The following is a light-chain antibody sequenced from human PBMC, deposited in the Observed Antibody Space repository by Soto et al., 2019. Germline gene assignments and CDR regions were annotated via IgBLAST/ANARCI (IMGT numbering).Light chain of an antibody. CDR3: ETWDINTHVV. V-gene: IGLV4-60*02. CDR1: SGHSTYI. J-gene: IGLJ2*01. Sequence: QSVLTLSSSASASLGSSVKLTCTLSSGHSTYIIAWHQQQPGKAPRYLMKFEGSGSYNKGSGVPDRFSGSSSGADRYLTISNLQFEDEADYYCETWDINTHVVFGGGTKLTVL. CDR2: FEGSGSY.